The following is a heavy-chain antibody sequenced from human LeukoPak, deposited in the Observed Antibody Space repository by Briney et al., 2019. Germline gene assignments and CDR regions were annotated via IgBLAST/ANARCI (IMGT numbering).Heavy chain of an antibody. CDR2: IYPNSGGT. V-gene: IGHV1-2*02. D-gene: IGHD2-2*01. J-gene: IGHJ5*02. CDR3: ARAEDIVVVPAALEFDP. Sequence: ASVKVSCKASGYTFTGYYMHWVRQAPGQGLEWMGWIYPNSGGTNYAQKFQGRVTMTRDTSISTAYMELSRLRSDDTAVYYCARAEDIVVVPAALEFDPWGQGTLVTVSS. CDR1: GYTFTGYY.